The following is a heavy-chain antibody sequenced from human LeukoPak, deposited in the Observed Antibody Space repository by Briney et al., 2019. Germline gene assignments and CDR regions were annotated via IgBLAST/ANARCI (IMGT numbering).Heavy chain of an antibody. CDR2: IVVGSGNT. CDR3: AADYDFWSGVYGMDV. D-gene: IGHD3-3*01. Sequence: GASVKVSCKASGFTFTSSAVQWVRQARGQRLEWIGWIVVGSGNTNYAQKFQERVTITRDMSTSTAYMELSSLRSEDTAVYYCAADYDFWSGVYGMDVWGQGTTVTVSS. CDR1: GFTFTSSA. J-gene: IGHJ6*02. V-gene: IGHV1-58*01.